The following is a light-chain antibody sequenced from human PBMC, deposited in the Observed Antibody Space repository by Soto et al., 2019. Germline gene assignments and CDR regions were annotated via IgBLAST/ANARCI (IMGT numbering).Light chain of an antibody. CDR3: QQYRTYPFP. Sequence: DIQVTQSPSSLSASVGDRVTITCRASQGIDNYLAWIQQRPGKAPRSLIYAASNLHGGVPSKFSASGSGTDFTLTISSLQPEDFATYSCQQYRTYPFPFGPGTKV. CDR2: AAS. V-gene: IGKV1-16*02. J-gene: IGKJ3*01. CDR1: QGIDNY.